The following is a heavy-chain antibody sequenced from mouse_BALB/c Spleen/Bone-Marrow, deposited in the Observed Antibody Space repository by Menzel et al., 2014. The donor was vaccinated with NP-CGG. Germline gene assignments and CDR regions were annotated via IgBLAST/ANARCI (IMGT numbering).Heavy chain of an antibody. V-gene: IGHV1S41*01. Sequence: DLVKPGASVKLSCKASGYTFTNYWINWIKQRPGQGLEWIGRIAPGSGSTYYNEMFKGKATLTVDTSSSTAYIQLSGLSSEDSAVYFCARGIYYGNYVYAMDYWGQGTSVTVSS. CDR2: IAPGSGST. CDR3: ARGIYYGNYVYAMDY. CDR1: GYTFTNYW. J-gene: IGHJ4*01. D-gene: IGHD2-1*01.